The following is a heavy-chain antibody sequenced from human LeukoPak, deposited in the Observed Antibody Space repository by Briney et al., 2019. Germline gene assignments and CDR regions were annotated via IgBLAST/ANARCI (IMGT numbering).Heavy chain of an antibody. J-gene: IGHJ5*02. Sequence: ASVKVSCKASGYTFTGYYMHWVRQAPGQGLEWMGWINPNSGGTNYAQKFQGRVTMTSDTSISTAYMELSRLRSDDTAVYYCAREGGDSSSNWFDPWGQGTLVTVSS. V-gene: IGHV1-2*02. CDR1: GYTFTGYY. D-gene: IGHD6-13*01. CDR2: INPNSGGT. CDR3: AREGGDSSSNWFDP.